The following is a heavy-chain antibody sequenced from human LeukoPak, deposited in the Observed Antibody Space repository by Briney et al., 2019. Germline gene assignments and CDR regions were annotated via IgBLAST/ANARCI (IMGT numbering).Heavy chain of an antibody. Sequence: ASVKVSCKASGGTFSSYAISWVRQAPGQGLEWMGWINPNRGDTNYEQKFQGRVTMTRDTSISTVYMELNRLSSDDTAVYFCAKDGGGYFYDNSGYYSLGFHHWGQGTLVTVSS. CDR1: GGTFSSYA. V-gene: IGHV1-2*02. CDR3: AKDGGGYFYDNSGYYSLGFHH. CDR2: INPNRGDT. D-gene: IGHD3-22*01. J-gene: IGHJ1*01.